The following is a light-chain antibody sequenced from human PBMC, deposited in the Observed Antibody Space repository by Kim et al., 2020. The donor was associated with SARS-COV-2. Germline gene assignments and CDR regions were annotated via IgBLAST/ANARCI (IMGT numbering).Light chain of an antibody. J-gene: IGKJ4*01. CDR3: QQRNSWPPAVT. V-gene: IGKV3-11*01. CDR1: QNIDTY. Sequence: PGERATRSCRASQNIDTYLAWYQQRPGQAPRLLVYDASNRATGVPDRVSGGGSGTDFTLTISSLEPEDFSIYYCQQRNSWPPAVTFGGGTKVDIK. CDR2: DAS.